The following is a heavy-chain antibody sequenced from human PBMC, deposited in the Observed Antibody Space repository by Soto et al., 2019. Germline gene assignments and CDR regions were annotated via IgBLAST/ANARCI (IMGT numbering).Heavy chain of an antibody. J-gene: IGHJ3*02. Sequence: GASVKVSCKAAGYTFTSYGISWVRQAPGQGLEGMGWMSAYNGNTNYAEKLQGRVTMTTDTSTSTAYMELSSLRSDDTAVYYFASLESVNDDAFDIWGQGTMLSVSS. CDR2: MSAYNGNT. V-gene: IGHV1-18*01. CDR1: GYTFTSYG. D-gene: IGHD4-17*01. CDR3: ASLESVNDDAFDI.